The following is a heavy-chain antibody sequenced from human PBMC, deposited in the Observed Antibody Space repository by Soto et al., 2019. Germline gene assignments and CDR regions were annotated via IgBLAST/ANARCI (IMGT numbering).Heavy chain of an antibody. CDR1: GGTLTSYA. V-gene: IGHV1-69*13. Sequence: SVKVSCKASGGTLTSYAISWVRQAPGQGLEWMGGIIPIFGTANNAQKFQGRVTITADESTSTAYMELSSLRSEDTAVYYFAREQDGDYMGDAFDIWGQGTMVTVSS. CDR2: IIPIFGTA. J-gene: IGHJ3*02. D-gene: IGHD4-17*01. CDR3: AREQDGDYMGDAFDI.